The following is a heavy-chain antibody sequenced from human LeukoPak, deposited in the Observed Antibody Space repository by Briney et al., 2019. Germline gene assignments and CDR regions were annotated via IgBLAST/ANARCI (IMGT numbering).Heavy chain of an antibody. V-gene: IGHV4-59*08. Sequence: SETLSLTCTVSGGSINSYYWSWIRQPPGKGLEWIGYIYYSGSTNYNPSLKSRVTISVDTSKNQFSLKLSSVTAADTAVYYCARPRYDSSGYYPGWFDPWGQGTLVTVSS. J-gene: IGHJ5*02. CDR1: GGSINSYY. CDR3: ARPRYDSSGYYPGWFDP. CDR2: IYYSGST. D-gene: IGHD3-22*01.